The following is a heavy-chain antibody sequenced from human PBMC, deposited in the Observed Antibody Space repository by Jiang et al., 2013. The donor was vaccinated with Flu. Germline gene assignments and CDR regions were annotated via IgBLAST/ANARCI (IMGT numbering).Heavy chain of an antibody. CDR2: IFYSGWT. Sequence: GSGLVKPSQTLSLTCTVSGGSMSSGDYYWSWFRQPPGKGLEWIGYIFYSGWTYSNPSLKSRVTISVHTSKRQFSLKLSSVTAADTAVYYCARHHSTIFGVVPHDYWGQGTLVTVSS. CDR1: GGSMSSGDYY. D-gene: IGHD3-3*01. J-gene: IGHJ4*02. CDR3: ARHHSTIFGVVPHDY. V-gene: IGHV4-30-4*01.